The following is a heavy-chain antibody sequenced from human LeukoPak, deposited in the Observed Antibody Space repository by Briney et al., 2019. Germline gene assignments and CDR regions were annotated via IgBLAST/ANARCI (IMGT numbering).Heavy chain of an antibody. CDR1: GFTFSSYG. Sequence: GGSLRLSCAASGFTFSSYGMHWVRQAPGKGLEWVAVISYDGSNKCYADSVKGRFTISRDNSKNTLYLQMNSLRAEDTAVYYCAKGGGDYVSWFDPWGQGTLVTVSS. CDR2: ISYDGSNK. V-gene: IGHV3-30*18. CDR3: AKGGGDYVSWFDP. J-gene: IGHJ5*02. D-gene: IGHD4-17*01.